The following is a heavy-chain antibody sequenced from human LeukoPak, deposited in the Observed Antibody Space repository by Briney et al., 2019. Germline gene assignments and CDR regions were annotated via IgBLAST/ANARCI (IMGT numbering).Heavy chain of an antibody. Sequence: GGSLGLSCAASGFTFSSYAMSWVRQAPGKGLEWVSAISGSGGSTYYADSVKGRFTISRDNSKNTLYLQMNSLRAEDTAVYYCAKGIYVEDAFDIWGQGTMVTVSS. J-gene: IGHJ3*02. D-gene: IGHD2/OR15-2a*01. CDR2: ISGSGGST. CDR1: GFTFSSYA. CDR3: AKGIYVEDAFDI. V-gene: IGHV3-23*01.